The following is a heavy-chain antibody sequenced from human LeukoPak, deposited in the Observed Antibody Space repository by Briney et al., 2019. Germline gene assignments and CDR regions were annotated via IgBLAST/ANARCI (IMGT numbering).Heavy chain of an antibody. D-gene: IGHD6-13*01. J-gene: IGHJ4*02. V-gene: IGHV4-39*07. Sequence: PSETLSLTCTVSGGSISSSSYYWGWIRQPPGKGLEWIGSIYYSGSTNYNPSLKSRVTISVDTSKNQFSLKLSSVTAADTAFYYCARDKGYSSSWEYYFDYWGQGTLVTVSS. CDR2: IYYSGST. CDR1: GGSISSSSYY. CDR3: ARDKGYSSSWEYYFDY.